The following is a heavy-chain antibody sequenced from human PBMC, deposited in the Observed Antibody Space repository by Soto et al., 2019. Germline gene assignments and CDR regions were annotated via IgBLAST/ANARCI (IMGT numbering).Heavy chain of an antibody. CDR2: VYPSGGT. CDR1: GGSNNSHW. V-gene: IGHV4-4*07. CDR3: ARDIGSYAYGEGY. Sequence: SGTLCHPCSVSGGSNNSHWWWWLRQPAGKGLECIGRVYPSGGTDYNPSVNSGATPSAETSKNQISLKLSSVTAADTAVYYCARDIGSYAYGEGYWGQGSKVT. J-gene: IGHJ4*02. D-gene: IGHD3-10*01.